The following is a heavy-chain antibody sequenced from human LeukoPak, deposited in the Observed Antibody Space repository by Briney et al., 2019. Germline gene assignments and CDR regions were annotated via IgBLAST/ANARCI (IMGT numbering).Heavy chain of an antibody. CDR2: IPYDGGNK. Sequence: GGSLRLSCAASGFTFSSYAIHWVRQAPGKGLEWVSVIPYDGGNKYYADSVKDRFTISRDNSKNTLFLQMNSLRAEDTAVYHCARDSSTWYYYDRSGSNGFDPWGQGTLVTVSS. D-gene: IGHD3-22*01. J-gene: IGHJ5*02. V-gene: IGHV3-30-3*01. CDR1: GFTFSSYA. CDR3: ARDSSTWYYYDRSGSNGFDP.